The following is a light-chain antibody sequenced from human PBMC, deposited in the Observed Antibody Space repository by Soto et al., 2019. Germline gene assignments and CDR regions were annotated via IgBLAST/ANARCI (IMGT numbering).Light chain of an antibody. CDR1: QSVSSSY. CDR3: QQYNNWPGVT. V-gene: IGKV3-20*01. J-gene: IGKJ3*01. Sequence: EIVLTQSPGTLSLSPGERATLSCRASQSVSSSYLAWYQQKPGQAPRLLIYGASSRATGIPDRFSGSGSGTEFTLTISSLQSEDFAVYYCQQYNNWPGVTFGPGTKVDIK. CDR2: GAS.